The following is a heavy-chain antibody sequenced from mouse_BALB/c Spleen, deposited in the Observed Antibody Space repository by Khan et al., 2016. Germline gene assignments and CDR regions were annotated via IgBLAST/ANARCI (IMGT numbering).Heavy chain of an antibody. V-gene: IGHV2-9*02. Sequence: QVQLKQPGPGLVAPSQSLSTTCTVSGVSLSSYGVHWVRQPPGKGLEWLGVIWAGGSTNFNSAPMSRLSISKDNSKSQVFLKMNSRQTDDTAMYYCARRGSGYYLAHWGQGTTLAVSS. CDR1: GVSLSSYG. D-gene: IGHD3-1*01. CDR3: ARRGSGYYLAH. J-gene: IGHJ2*01. CDR2: IWAGGST.